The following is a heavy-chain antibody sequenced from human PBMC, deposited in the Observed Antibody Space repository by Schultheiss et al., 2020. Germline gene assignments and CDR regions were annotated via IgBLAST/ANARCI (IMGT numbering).Heavy chain of an antibody. CDR2: IYYSGST. Sequence: SETLSLTCTVSGGSVSSGSYYWSWIRQPPGKGLEWIGYIYYSGSTNYNPSLKSRVTISVDTSKNQFSLKLSSVTAADTAVYYCARGYRGWQNWFDPWGQGSLVTGYS. CDR3: ARGYRGWQNWFDP. V-gene: IGHV4-61*01. D-gene: IGHD6-19*01. J-gene: IGHJ5*02. CDR1: GGSVSSGSYY.